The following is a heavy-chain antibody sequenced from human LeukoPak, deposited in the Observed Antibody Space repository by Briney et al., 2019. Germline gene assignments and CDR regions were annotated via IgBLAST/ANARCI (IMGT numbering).Heavy chain of an antibody. CDR2: ISGSGGGT. J-gene: IGHJ6*02. D-gene: IGHD3-9*01. CDR3: AKSARLRYFDWLLSYYYYGMDV. V-gene: IGHV3-23*01. CDR1: GFTFSSYA. Sequence: PGASLRLSCAASGFTFSSYAMSWVRQAPGKGLEWVSAISGSGGGTYYADSVKGRFTISRDNSKNTLYLQMNSLRAEDTAVYYCAKSARLRYFDWLLSYYYYGMDVWGQGTTVTVSS.